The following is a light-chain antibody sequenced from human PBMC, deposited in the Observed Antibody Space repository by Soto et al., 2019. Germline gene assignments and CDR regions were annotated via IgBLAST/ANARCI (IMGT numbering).Light chain of an antibody. CDR1: QSVSSSH. V-gene: IGKV3-20*01. CDR3: QQYNNWPLT. CDR2: GSS. J-gene: IGKJ5*01. Sequence: IVFTQSPVTLPLSPGARTTPSSSASQSVSSSHLAWYQHKPGQAPRLLFYGSSTKATGIPARFSGSGSGTDFTLTVSRLEPEDFAVYYCQQYNNWPLTFGQGTRLEIK.